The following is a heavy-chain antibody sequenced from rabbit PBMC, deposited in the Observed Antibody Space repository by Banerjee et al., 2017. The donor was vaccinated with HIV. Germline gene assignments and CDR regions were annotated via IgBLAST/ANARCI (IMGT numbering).Heavy chain of an antibody. J-gene: IGHJ3*01. CDR2: IYAGSSGST. V-gene: IGHV1S45*01. CDR1: GFDFSSSYY. CDR3: ARDLAGVIGWNFGL. Sequence: QEQLVESGGGLVQPEGSLTLTCKASGFDFSSSYYMCWVRQAPGKGLEWIACIYAGSSGSTYYASWAKGRFTISRTSSTTVTLQMTSLTAADTATYLCARDLAGVIGWNFGLWGQGTLVTVS. D-gene: IGHD4-1*01.